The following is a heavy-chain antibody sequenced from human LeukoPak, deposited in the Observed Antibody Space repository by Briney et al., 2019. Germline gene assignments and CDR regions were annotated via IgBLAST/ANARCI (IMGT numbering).Heavy chain of an antibody. CDR3: ARRRYYDGSGYLE. CDR2: IYFSGRT. V-gene: IGHV4-39*01. J-gene: IGHJ1*01. CDR1: GASVSRSDSY. Sequence: PSETLSLTCSVSGASVSRSDSYWDWIRQPPGKGLEWIGTIYFSGRTYYSPSLKSRVTMSVDPSNNQFSLNLRSVTAADTAVYYCARRRYYDGSGYLEWGQGTLLSVSS. D-gene: IGHD3-22*01.